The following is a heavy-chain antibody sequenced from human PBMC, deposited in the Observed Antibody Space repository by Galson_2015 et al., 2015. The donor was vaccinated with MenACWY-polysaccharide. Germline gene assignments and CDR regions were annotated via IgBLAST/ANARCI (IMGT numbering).Heavy chain of an antibody. J-gene: IGHJ6*02. CDR3: ARDYCSRTSCYGMDV. CDR2: ISYDATNK. V-gene: IGHV3-30-3*01. Sequence: LRLPCAASGFTFSRYAMHWVRQAPGKGLEWVAVISYDATNKYYAESVKGRFTISRDNSKNTMYVQMNSLRAEDTAIYYCARDYCSRTSCYGMDVWGQGTTVTVSS. D-gene: IGHD2-2*01. CDR1: GFTFSRYA.